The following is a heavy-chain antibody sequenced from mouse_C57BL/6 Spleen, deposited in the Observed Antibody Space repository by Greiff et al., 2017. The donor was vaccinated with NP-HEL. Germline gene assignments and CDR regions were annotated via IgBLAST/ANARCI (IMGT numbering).Heavy chain of an antibody. J-gene: IGHJ4*01. CDR1: GFSLTSYG. CDR3: AQERDGYYDYAMDY. Sequence: VMLVESGPGLVAPSQSLSITCTVSGFSLTSYGVSWVRQPPGKGLEWLGVIWGDGSTNYHSALISRLSISKDNSKSQVFLKLNSLQTDDTATYYCAQERDGYYDYAMDYWGQGTSVTVSS. V-gene: IGHV2-3*01. D-gene: IGHD2-3*01. CDR2: IWGDGST.